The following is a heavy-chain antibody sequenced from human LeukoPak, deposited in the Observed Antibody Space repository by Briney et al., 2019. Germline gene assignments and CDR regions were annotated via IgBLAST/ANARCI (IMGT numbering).Heavy chain of an antibody. CDR1: GFTFSKYW. CDR3: ATKQWLAPPPDS. CDR2: INTDGTVT. V-gene: IGHV3-74*01. D-gene: IGHD6-19*01. J-gene: IGHJ4*02. Sequence: GGSLKLSCAASGFTFSKYWMIWVRQAPGKGLESVSRINTDGTVTTYADSVKGRFTVSRDNADNTMFLQMNSVRDEDPAVYYCATKQWLAPPPDSWGQGTPVTVSP.